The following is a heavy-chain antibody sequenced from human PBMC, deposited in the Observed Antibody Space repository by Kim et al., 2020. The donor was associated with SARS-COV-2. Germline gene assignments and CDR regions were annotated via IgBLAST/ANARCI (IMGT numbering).Heavy chain of an antibody. CDR2: INHSGST. V-gene: IGHV4-34*01. Sequence: SETLSLTCAVYGGSFSGYYWSWIRQPPGKGLEWIGEINHSGSTNYNPSLKSRVTISVDTSKNQFSLKLSSVTAADTAVYYCARGRIAVAGTEAAIDYWG. CDR3: ARGRIAVAGTEAAIDY. D-gene: IGHD6-19*01. J-gene: IGHJ4*01. CDR1: GGSFSGYY.